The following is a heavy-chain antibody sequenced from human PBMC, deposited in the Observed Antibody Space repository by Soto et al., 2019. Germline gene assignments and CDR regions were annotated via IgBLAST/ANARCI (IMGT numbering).Heavy chain of an antibody. J-gene: IGHJ3*01. CDR1: GFTFSSYA. D-gene: IGHD4-17*01. CDR2: ITGSGDYT. Sequence: EVQMLESGGGLVQPGGSLILSCAASGFTFSSYALTWVRQAPGKGLEWVSSITGSGDYTRYTDSVKGRFTITRDNAKNTLFLQMKSLRADDTAIYYCGKDPNGDYFGAFDFWGQGTMVTVSS. CDR3: GKDPNGDYFGAFDF. V-gene: IGHV3-23*01.